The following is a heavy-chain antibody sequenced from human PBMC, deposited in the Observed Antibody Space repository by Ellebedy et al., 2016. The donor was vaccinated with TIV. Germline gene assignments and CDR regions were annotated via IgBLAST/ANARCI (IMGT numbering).Heavy chain of an antibody. CDR1: GFTFSNYA. V-gene: IGHV3-64*01. CDR3: ARGGIGAFDY. CDR2: FRSDGSST. D-gene: IGHD4/OR15-4a*01. J-gene: IGHJ4*02. Sequence: GESLKISXAASGFTFSNYAMYWVRQAPGKGLEYVSAFRSDGSSTYYANSVKGRFTISRDDSKNTLYLQMGSLRSDDMAVYYCARGGIGAFDYWGRGALVTVSS.